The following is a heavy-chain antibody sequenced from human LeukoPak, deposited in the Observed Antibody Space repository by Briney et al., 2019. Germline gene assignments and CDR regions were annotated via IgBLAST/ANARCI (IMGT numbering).Heavy chain of an antibody. V-gene: IGHV3-23*01. Sequence: PGGSLRLSCAASGFTFRDYAMTWVRQAPGKGPEWVSTFSAGGNRTYYADSVKGRFIITRDNSKNTLYLQMNSLRAEDTAVYYCAKDHLYCSGGSCYGDYWGQGTLVTVSS. CDR1: GFTFRDYA. D-gene: IGHD2-15*01. CDR3: AKDHLYCSGGSCYGDY. CDR2: FSAGGNRT. J-gene: IGHJ4*02.